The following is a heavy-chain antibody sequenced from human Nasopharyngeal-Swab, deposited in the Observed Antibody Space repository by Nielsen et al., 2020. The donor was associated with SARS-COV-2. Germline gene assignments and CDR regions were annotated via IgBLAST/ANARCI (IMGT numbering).Heavy chain of an antibody. J-gene: IGHJ5*02. D-gene: IGHD2-2*01. CDR2: INAGNGNT. V-gene: IGHV1-3*01. Sequence: WVRQAPGQRLEWMGWINAGNGNTKYSQKFQGRVTITRDTSASTAYMELSSLRSDDTAVYYCARAVWVVPAAISPAHNWFDPWGQGTLVTVSS. CDR3: ARAVWVVPAAISPAHNWFDP.